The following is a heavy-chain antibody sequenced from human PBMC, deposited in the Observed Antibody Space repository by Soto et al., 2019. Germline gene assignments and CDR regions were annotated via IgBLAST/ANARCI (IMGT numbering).Heavy chain of an antibody. CDR1: GDTRTDFS. CDR2: LSVGNGDT. J-gene: IGHJ6*02. Sequence: ASVKVSCKASGDTRTDFSMHWVRQAPGQRPEWMGWLSVGNGDTKYSQKFQGRVTITRDTSARTAYMELSNLRSEDTAVYYCATSEGDCGGGSCYNYFYYYGMDVWGQGTTVTVSS. V-gene: IGHV1-3*01. CDR3: ATSEGDCGGGSCYNYFYYYGMDV. D-gene: IGHD2-15*01.